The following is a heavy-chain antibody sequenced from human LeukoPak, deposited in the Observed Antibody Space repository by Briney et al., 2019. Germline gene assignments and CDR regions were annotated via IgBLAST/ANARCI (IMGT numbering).Heavy chain of an antibody. D-gene: IGHD3-10*01. CDR1: GFTFSSYG. V-gene: IGHV3-30*02. CDR3: AKGRWAATMVRGVKD. CDR2: IRYGGSNK. Sequence: GGSLRLSCAASGFTFSSYGMHWVRQAPGKGLEWVAFIRYGGSNKYYADSVKGRFTISRDNSKNTLYLQMNSLRAEDTAVYYCAKGRWAATMVRGVKDWGQGTLVTVSS. J-gene: IGHJ4*02.